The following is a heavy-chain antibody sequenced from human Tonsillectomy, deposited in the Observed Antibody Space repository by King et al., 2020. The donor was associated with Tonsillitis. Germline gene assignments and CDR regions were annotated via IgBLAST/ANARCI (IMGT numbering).Heavy chain of an antibody. D-gene: IGHD3-16*02. J-gene: IGHJ4*02. CDR2: IYYSGST. Sequence: QLQESGPGLVKPSETLSLTCSVSGGSISSSSYYWGWIRQPPGKGLEWIGSIYYSGSTYYNPSLKSRVTISVDTSKNQFSLKLSSVTAADTAVYYCVITFGGVIVRGNYFDYWGRGTLVTVSS. CDR1: GGSISSSSYY. CDR3: VITFGGVIVRGNYFDY. V-gene: IGHV4-39*07.